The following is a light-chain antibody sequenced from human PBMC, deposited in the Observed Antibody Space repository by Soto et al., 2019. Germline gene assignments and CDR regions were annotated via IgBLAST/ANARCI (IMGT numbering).Light chain of an antibody. V-gene: IGKV3D-20*02. CDR2: DAS. CDR1: QSVRSSF. J-gene: IGKJ4*01. Sequence: EIVLTQSPGTLSLSPGERATLSCRASQSVRSSFLSWHQKKSGQAPRLLIYDASNRATGNPGRFSCSGAGTDFTLTNSSLEPEDFGVYFWQQRSNLAPVTFGGGTKVEIK. CDR3: QQRSNLAPVT.